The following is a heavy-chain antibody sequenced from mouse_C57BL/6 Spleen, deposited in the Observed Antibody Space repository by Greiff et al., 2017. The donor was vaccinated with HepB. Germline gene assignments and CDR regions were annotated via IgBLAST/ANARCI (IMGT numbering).Heavy chain of an antibody. CDR2: IWRGGST. D-gene: IGHD1-1*01. J-gene: IGHJ4*01. CDR3: AKTAFITTVVATGDAMDY. CDR1: GFSLTSYG. Sequence: QVQLQQSGPGLVQPSQSLSITCTVSGFSLTSYGVHWVRQSPGKGLEWLGVIWRGGSTDYNAAFMSRLSITQDNSKSQVFFKMNSLQADDTAIYYCAKTAFITTVVATGDAMDYWGQGTSVTVSS. V-gene: IGHV2-5*01.